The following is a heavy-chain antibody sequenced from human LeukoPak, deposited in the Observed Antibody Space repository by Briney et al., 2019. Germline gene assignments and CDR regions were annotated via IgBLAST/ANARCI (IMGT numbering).Heavy chain of an antibody. CDR1: GFTVITND. V-gene: IGHV3-53*01. D-gene: IGHD3-22*01. CDR2: LYSDGNT. Sequence: PGGSLRLSCAASGFTVITNDMTWVRQAPGKGLEWVSVLYSDGNTKYADSVQGRFTISRDNPKNSLYLQMSGLRAEDTAVYYCARRGQRHYYDSSGYYSLDYWGQGTLVTVSS. CDR3: ARRGQRHYYDSSGYYSLDY. J-gene: IGHJ4*02.